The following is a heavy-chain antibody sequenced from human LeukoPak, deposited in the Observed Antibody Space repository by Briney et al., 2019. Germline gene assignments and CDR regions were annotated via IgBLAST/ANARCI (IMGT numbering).Heavy chain of an antibody. J-gene: IGHJ4*02. V-gene: IGHV3-74*01. CDR1: GFTFSSYW. CDR3: AREGGDYYDSSGYALDY. Sequence: GGSLRLSCAASGFTFSSYWMHWVRQAPGKGLVWVSRINSDGSSTSYADSVKGRFTISRDNSKNTLYLQMNSLRAEDTAVYYCAREGGDYYDSSGYALDYWGQGTLVTVSS. D-gene: IGHD3-22*01. CDR2: INSDGSST.